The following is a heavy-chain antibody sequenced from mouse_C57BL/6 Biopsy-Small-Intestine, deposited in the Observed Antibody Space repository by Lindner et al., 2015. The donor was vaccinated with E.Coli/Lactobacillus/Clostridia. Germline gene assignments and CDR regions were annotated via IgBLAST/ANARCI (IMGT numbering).Heavy chain of an antibody. CDR3: ARHEEGIYYGNFYFDY. CDR1: GYAFTNYL. CDR2: IYPGSGSI. J-gene: IGHJ2*01. V-gene: IGHV1-54*01. D-gene: IGHD2-1*01. Sequence: VQLQESGVELVRPGTSVKVSCKASGYAFTNYLIEWLKQRPGKGLEWIGLIYPGSGSIKYNEKFKDKATLTADKSSSTVYMELSRLTSEDSAVYFCARHEEGIYYGNFYFDYWGQGTTLTVSS.